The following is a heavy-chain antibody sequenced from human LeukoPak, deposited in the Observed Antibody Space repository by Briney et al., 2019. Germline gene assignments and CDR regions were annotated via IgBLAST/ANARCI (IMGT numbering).Heavy chain of an antibody. CDR3: ARGGGRKSIPAYDSSGQNWKAFDI. CDR2: ISAYNGNT. CDR1: GYTFTSYG. J-gene: IGHJ3*02. D-gene: IGHD3-22*01. Sequence: ASVKVSCKASGYTFTSYGISWVRQAPGQGLEWMGWISAYNGNTNYAQKLQGRVTMTTDTSTSTAYMELRSLRSDDTAVYYCARGGGRKSIPAYDSSGQNWKAFDIWGQGTMVTVSS. V-gene: IGHV1-18*01.